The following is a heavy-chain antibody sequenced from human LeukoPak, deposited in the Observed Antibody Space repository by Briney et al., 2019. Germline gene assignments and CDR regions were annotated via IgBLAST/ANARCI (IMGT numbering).Heavy chain of an antibody. CDR2: INPNSGGT. CDR3: ARGPSTGRRYFDL. D-gene: IGHD1-14*01. V-gene: IGHV1-2*02. CDR1: GYTFTGYY. J-gene: IGHJ2*01. Sequence: GASVKVSCKASGYTFTGYYIHWVRQAPGQGLEWMGWINPNSGGTNYAQKFQGRVTMTRDTSISTAYMELSRLRSDDTAVYYCARGPSTGRRYFDLWGRGTLVTVSS.